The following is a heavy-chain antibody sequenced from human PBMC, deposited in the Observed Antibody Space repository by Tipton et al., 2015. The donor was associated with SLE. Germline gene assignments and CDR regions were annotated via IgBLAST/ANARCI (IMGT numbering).Heavy chain of an antibody. V-gene: IGHV3-7*01. Sequence: SLRLSCAASGFTFSSYWMSWVRQAPGKGLEWVANIKQDGSEKYYVDSVKGRFTISRDNSKNTLYLQMNSLRAEDTAVYYCAREEYSGSYGFDYWGQGTLVTVSS. CDR3: AREEYSGSYGFDY. CDR2: IKQDGSEK. CDR1: GFTFSSYW. D-gene: IGHD1-26*01. J-gene: IGHJ4*02.